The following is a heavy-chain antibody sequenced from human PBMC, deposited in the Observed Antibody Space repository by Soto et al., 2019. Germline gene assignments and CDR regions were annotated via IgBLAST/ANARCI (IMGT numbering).Heavy chain of an antibody. CDR2: MNPNSGNT. V-gene: IGHV1-8*01. D-gene: IGHD2-2*01. CDR3: ARVAGDIVVVPAALCPRRNLCKPTTYNWFEP. Sequence: ASVKVSCKASGYTFTSYDINWVRQATGQGLEWMGWMNPNSGNTGYAQKFQGRVTMTRNTSISTAYMELSSLRSEDTAVYYCARVAGDIVVVPAALCPRRNLCKPTTYNWFEPWGQGTLVTV. CDR1: GYTFTSYD. J-gene: IGHJ5*02.